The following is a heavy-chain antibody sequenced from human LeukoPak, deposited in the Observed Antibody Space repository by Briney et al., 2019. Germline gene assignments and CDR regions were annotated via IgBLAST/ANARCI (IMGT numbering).Heavy chain of an antibody. CDR3: ARRGSGSSPYFY. Sequence: SETLSLTCTVSGGSISSSSYYWGWIRQPPGKGLEWIGSIYYSGSTYYNPSLKSRVTISVDTSKNQFSLKLSSVTAADTAVYYCARRGSGSSPYFYWGQGTLVTVS. CDR1: GGSISSSSYY. J-gene: IGHJ4*02. V-gene: IGHV4-39*01. D-gene: IGHD3-10*01. CDR2: IYYSGST.